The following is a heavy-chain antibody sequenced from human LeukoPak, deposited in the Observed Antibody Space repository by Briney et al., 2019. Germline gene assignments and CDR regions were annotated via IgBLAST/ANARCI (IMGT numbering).Heavy chain of an antibody. V-gene: IGHV4-4*07. CDR3: ARDQMDYDFWSGYSLGYYGMDV. J-gene: IGHJ6*02. CDR2: IHTSGST. CDR1: GGSISSYY. D-gene: IGHD3-3*01. Sequence: PSETLSLTCTVSGGSISSYYWSWIRQPAGKGLEWIGRIHTSGSTNYNPALKSRVTISVDTSKNQFSLKLSSVTAADTAVYYCARDQMDYDFWSGYSLGYYGMDVWGQGTTVTVSS.